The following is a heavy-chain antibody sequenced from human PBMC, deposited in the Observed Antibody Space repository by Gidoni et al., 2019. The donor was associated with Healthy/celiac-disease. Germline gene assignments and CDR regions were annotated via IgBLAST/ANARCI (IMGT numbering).Heavy chain of an antibody. CDR2: IIPILGIA. J-gene: IGHJ6*02. D-gene: IGHD4-17*01. CDR1: GGTFSSYA. Sequence: QVQLVQSGAEVKKPGSSVKVSCKASGGTFSSYAISWVRQAPGQGLEWMGRIIPILGIANYAQKFQGRVTITADKSTSTAYMELSSLRSEDTAVYYCAGHDYGGNIYYYYGMDVWGQGTTVTVSS. V-gene: IGHV1-69*09. CDR3: AGHDYGGNIYYYYGMDV.